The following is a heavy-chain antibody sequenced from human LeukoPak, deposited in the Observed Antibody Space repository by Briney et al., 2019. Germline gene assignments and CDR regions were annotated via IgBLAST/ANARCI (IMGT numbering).Heavy chain of an antibody. CDR3: ARGAVVVITPYYFDY. D-gene: IGHD3-22*01. CDR2: ISSNGDST. V-gene: IGHV3-64*01. Sequence: GGSLRLSCAASGFPFSSYALHWVRQAPGKGLEYDSAISSNGDSTYYANSVKGRFTVSRDNSKNTLYLQMGSLRAEDMAVYYCARGAVVVITPYYFDYWGQGTLVTVSS. J-gene: IGHJ4*02. CDR1: GFPFSSYA.